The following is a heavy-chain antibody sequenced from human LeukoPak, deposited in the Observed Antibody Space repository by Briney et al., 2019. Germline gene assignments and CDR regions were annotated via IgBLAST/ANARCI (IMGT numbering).Heavy chain of an antibody. D-gene: IGHD4-17*01. CDR1: RYTFTDYY. J-gene: IGHJ6*02. CDR2: INPNSGGT. V-gene: IGHV1-2*02. Sequence: ASVKVSCKASRYTFTDYYLHWVRQAPGQGLEWMGWINPNSGGTNYAQKFQGRVTMTRDTSISTAYMELTRLRSDDTAVYFCARISTTVTTEFNYYYMDVWGQGTTVTASS. CDR3: ARISTTVTTEFNYYYMDV.